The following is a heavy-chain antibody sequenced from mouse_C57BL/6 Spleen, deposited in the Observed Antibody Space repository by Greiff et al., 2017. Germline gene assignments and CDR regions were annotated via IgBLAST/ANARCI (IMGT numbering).Heavy chain of an antibody. Sequence: QVQPQQPGAELVKPGASVKMSCKASGYTFTSYWITWVKQRPGQGLEWIGDIYPGSGSTNYNEKFKSKATLTVDTSSSTAYMQLSSLTSEDSAVYYCARYDYYGSSYNFDYWGQGTTLTVSS. J-gene: IGHJ2*01. V-gene: IGHV1-55*01. CDR1: GYTFTSYW. CDR2: IYPGSGST. D-gene: IGHD1-1*01. CDR3: ARYDYYGSSYNFDY.